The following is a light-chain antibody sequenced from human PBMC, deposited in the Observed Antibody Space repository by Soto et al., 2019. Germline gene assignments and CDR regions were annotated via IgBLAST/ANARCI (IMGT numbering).Light chain of an antibody. J-gene: IGKJ1*01. CDR2: GSS. CDR3: QHYGSSPWT. V-gene: IGKV3-20*01. Sequence: EVVMTQSPATLSVSPGERVTLSCRASQSVRSNLAWYQQKPGQAPRLLIYGSSSRAAGIPDRFRGSGTGTDFTLTIRRLEPEDVGVYYCQHYGSSPWTFGQGTKVE. CDR1: QSVRSN.